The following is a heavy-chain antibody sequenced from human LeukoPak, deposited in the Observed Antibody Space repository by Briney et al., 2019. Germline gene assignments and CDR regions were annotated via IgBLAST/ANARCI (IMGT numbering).Heavy chain of an antibody. D-gene: IGHD1-26*01. CDR1: GGSISSGSYY. Sequence: PSETLSLTCTVSGGSISSGSYYWSWIRQPAGKGLEWIGRIYTSGSTNYNPFLKSRVTISVDTSKNQFSLKLSSVTAADTAVYYCARDRVGPAATPHDAFDIWGQGTMVTVSS. CDR3: ARDRVGPAATPHDAFDI. V-gene: IGHV4-61*02. J-gene: IGHJ3*02. CDR2: IYTSGST.